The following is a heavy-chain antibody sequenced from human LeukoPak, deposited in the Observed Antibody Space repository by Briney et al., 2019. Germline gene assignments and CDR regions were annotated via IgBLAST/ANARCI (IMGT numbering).Heavy chain of an antibody. D-gene: IGHD5-24*01. CDR1: GYTFTTYG. V-gene: IGHV1-18*01. J-gene: IGHJ4*02. CDR3: ARDSSRRWANDY. CDR2: ISAYNGNT. Sequence: GASVKVSAKAPGYTFTTYGISWVRRAPGQGLGWMGWISAYNGNTNYAQKLQGRVTMTTDTSTSTAYMELRSLRSDDTAVYYCARDSSRRWANDYWGQGTLVTVSS.